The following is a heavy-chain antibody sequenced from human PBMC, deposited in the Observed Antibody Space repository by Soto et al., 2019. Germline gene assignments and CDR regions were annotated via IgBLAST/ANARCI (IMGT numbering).Heavy chain of an antibody. CDR2: IYYSGST. V-gene: IGHV4-31*03. Sequence: TLSLTCTVSGGSISSGGYYWSWIRQHPGKGLEWIGYIYYSGSTYYNPSLKSRVTISVDTSKNQFSLKLSSVTAADTAVYYCARVAHGLEHYFDYWGQGTLVTVSS. D-gene: IGHD1-1*01. CDR1: GGSISSGGYY. J-gene: IGHJ4*02. CDR3: ARVAHGLEHYFDY.